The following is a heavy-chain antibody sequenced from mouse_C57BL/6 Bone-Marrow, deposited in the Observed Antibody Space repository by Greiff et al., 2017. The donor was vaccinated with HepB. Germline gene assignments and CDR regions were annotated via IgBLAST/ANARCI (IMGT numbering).Heavy chain of an antibody. D-gene: IGHD1-1*01. V-gene: IGHV5-12*01. Sequence: EVQVVESGGGLVQPGGSLKLSCAASGFTFSDYYMYWVRQTPEKRLEWVAYISNGGGSTYYPDTVKGRFTISRDNAKNTLYLQMSRLKSEDTAMYYGARRDYYYGSGYFDVWGTGTTVTVSS. CDR1: GFTFSDYY. CDR3: ARRDYYYGSGYFDV. J-gene: IGHJ1*03. CDR2: ISNGGGST.